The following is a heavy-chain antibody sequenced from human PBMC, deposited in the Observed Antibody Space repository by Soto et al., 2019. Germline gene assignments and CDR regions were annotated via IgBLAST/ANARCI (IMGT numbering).Heavy chain of an antibody. CDR2: ISSSSSYI. CDR1: GFTFSSYS. Sequence: GGSLRLACAASGFTFSSYSMNWVRQAPGKGLEWVSSISSSSSYIYYADSVKGRFTISRDNAKNSLYLQMNSLRAEDTAVYYCARGPRITGTWSPNYYYYYYMDVWGKGTTVTVSS. D-gene: IGHD1-7*01. CDR3: ARGPRITGTWSPNYYYYYYMDV. J-gene: IGHJ6*03. V-gene: IGHV3-21*01.